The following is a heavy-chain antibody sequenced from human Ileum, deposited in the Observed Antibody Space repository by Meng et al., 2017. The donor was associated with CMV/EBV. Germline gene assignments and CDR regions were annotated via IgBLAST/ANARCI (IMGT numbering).Heavy chain of an antibody. D-gene: IGHD3-10*01. J-gene: IGHJ5*02. CDR3: ARGAWGTGWFDP. Sequence: TVYGGAISSGGYYWSWIRQHPEKGLEWIGYIYYSGSTDYNPSLKSRVTISVDTSKNQFSLKLSSVTAADTAVYYCARGAWGTGWFDPWGQGTLVTVSS. V-gene: IGHV4-31*03. CDR1: GGAISSGGYY. CDR2: IYYSGST.